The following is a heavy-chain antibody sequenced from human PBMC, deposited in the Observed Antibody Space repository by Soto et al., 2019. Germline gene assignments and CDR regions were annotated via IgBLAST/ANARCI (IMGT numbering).Heavy chain of an antibody. D-gene: IGHD2-21*02. Sequence: QVQLEQSGAEVKKPGSSVKVSCKASGGTFTSYAISWVRRAPGQGLEWMGGVIPLFGTANYAPNIQDRVTITADASTSTAYMELSGLRSEDTAVYYCAKGGLCGGDCFSFFDSWGQGTLVTVSS. CDR2: VIPLFGTA. J-gene: IGHJ4*02. CDR3: AKGGLCGGDCFSFFDS. V-gene: IGHV1-69*01. CDR1: GGTFTSYA.